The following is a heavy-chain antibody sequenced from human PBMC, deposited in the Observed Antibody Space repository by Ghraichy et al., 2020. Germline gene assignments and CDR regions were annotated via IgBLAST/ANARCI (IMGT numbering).Heavy chain of an antibody. CDR1: GFTFSSYG. J-gene: IGHJ6*02. V-gene: IGHV3-33*01. Sequence: GGSLRLSCAASGFTFSSYGMHWVRQAPGKGLEWVAVIWYDGSNKYYADSVKGRFTISRDNSKNTLYLQMNSLRAEDTAVYYCAREWSSGWRNYYYYGMDVWGQGTTVTVSS. CDR3: AREWSSGWRNYYYYGMDV. D-gene: IGHD6-19*01. CDR2: IWYDGSNK.